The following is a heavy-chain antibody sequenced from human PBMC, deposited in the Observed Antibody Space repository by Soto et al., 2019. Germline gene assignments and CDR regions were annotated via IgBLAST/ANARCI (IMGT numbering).Heavy chain of an antibody. Sequence: GGSLRLSCAAFGFSLDKYTMGWVRPAPGKGLEWVAESFSSGGTQYADSVKGRFTISRDNSRNMVFLQMNGLRVEDTALYYCARDREPDGIWTSDSWGQGALVTVSS. CDR2: SFSSGGT. J-gene: IGHJ4*02. D-gene: IGHD3-9*01. CDR1: GFSLDKYT. CDR3: ARDREPDGIWTSDS. V-gene: IGHV3-53*01.